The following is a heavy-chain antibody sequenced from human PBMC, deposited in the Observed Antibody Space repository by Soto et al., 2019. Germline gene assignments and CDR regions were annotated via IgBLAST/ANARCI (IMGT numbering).Heavy chain of an antibody. CDR1: GFTFSNAW. CDR3: TTDSYSTIIIVRFDY. Sequence: GGSLRLSCAASGFTFSNAWINWVRQAPGKGLEWVGRIKSKTDGGTTDFAEPVKGRFAISRDDSNNMVYLQMNSLKTEDTGVYYCTTDSYSTIIIVRFDYWGHGTLVTVSS. V-gene: IGHV3-15*07. CDR2: IKSKTDGGTT. J-gene: IGHJ4*01. D-gene: IGHD3-22*01.